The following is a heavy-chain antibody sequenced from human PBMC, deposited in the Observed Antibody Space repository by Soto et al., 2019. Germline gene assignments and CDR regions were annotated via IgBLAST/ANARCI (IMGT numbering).Heavy chain of an antibody. V-gene: IGHV3-9*01. D-gene: IGHD3-10*01. CDR3: AKDTLLLWFGESTSSYGMDV. J-gene: IGHJ6*02. CDR2: ISWNSGGI. Sequence: EVQLVESGGGLVQPGRSLRLSCAASGFTFDDYAMHWVRQAPGKGLEWVSGISWNSGGIGYADSVKGRFTISRDNAKNSLYLQMNSLRAEDTALYYCAKDTLLLWFGESTSSYGMDVWGQGTTVTVSS. CDR1: GFTFDDYA.